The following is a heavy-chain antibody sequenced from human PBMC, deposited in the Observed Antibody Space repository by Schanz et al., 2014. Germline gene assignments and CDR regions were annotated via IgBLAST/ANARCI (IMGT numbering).Heavy chain of an antibody. J-gene: IGHJ4*02. CDR3: AKDLLYGAPMPLNHLDY. D-gene: IGHD2-2*01. Sequence: QLVGSGGGLIQPGGSLRLSCTASGFASSSYSMNWVRQAPGKGLEWVSYISSTGTTIYYAGSVKGRFTISRDNSKNALYLQMNSLRAEDTAVYDCAKDLLYGAPMPLNHLDYWGQGTLVTVSS. CDR1: GFASSSYS. CDR2: ISSTGTTI. V-gene: IGHV3-48*01.